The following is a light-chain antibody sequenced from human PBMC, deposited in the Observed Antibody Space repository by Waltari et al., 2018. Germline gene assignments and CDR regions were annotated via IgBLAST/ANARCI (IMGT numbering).Light chain of an antibody. CDR2: TAN. V-gene: IGLV7-43*01. CDR3: LLYNGGGWV. CDR1: TGAVTSAYY. J-gene: IGLJ3*02. Sequence: QTVVTQEPSLTVSPGGTVTLTCASSTGAVTSAYYPNWFQQKPGQAPRALIYTANNKHPWTPARFSGSLLGGKAALTLSGVQPEDEAEYYCLLYNGGGWVFGGGTQLTVL.